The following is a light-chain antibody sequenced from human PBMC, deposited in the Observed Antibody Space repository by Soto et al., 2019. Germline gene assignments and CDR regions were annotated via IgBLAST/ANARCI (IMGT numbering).Light chain of an antibody. CDR1: SSDVGYYNY. V-gene: IGLV2-14*03. Sequence: QSALTQPASVSGSPGQSITISCTGTSSDVGYYNYVSWYQHYPGKAPKLMIYDVTNRPSGVSIRFSGSKSGNTASLTISGLQAEDEADYYCSSYTTSSTVVFGGGTKLTVL. J-gene: IGLJ2*01. CDR3: SSYTTSSTVV. CDR2: DVT.